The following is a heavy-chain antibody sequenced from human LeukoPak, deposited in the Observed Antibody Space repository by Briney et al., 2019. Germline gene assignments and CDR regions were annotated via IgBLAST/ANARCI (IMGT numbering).Heavy chain of an antibody. V-gene: IGHV4-59*01. Sequence: SETLSLTCSVSGDSISIYYWNWIRQPPGKGLEWIGYIDHTGSTNYNPSLNSRVTISRDTSTNHFSLKLSSVTAADTAVYFCARGRVSSSGWQSVYYYYLYMDVWGKGSTVTVSS. J-gene: IGHJ6*03. D-gene: IGHD6-25*01. CDR3: ARGRVSSSGWQSVYYYYLYMDV. CDR1: GDSISIYY. CDR2: IDHTGST.